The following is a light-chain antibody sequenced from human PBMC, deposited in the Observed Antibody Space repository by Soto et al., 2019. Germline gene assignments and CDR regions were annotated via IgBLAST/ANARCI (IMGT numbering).Light chain of an antibody. V-gene: IGLV2-18*01. Sequence: QSALTQPPSVSGSPGQSVTISCTGTSSDVGNYNRVSWYQQPPGTAPKLIIYEVNNRPSGVPDRFSGSKSGNTASLTISGLQADDEANYFCSLYTTSTPRVVFGGGTKVTVL. J-gene: IGLJ2*01. CDR1: SSDVGNYNR. CDR2: EVN. CDR3: SLYTTSTPRVV.